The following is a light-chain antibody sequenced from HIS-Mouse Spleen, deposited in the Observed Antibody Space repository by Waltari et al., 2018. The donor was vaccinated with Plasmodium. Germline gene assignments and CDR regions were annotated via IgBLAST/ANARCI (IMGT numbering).Light chain of an antibody. J-gene: IGKJ3*01. Sequence: EIVLTQSPATLSLSPGERATLSCRASQRVSSYLAWYQQKPGQAPRLLIYDASNRATGIPARFRGSGSGTDFTLTISSLEPEDFAVYYCQQRSNWPSTFGPGTKVDIK. CDR1: QRVSSY. V-gene: IGKV3-11*01. CDR2: DAS. CDR3: QQRSNWPST.